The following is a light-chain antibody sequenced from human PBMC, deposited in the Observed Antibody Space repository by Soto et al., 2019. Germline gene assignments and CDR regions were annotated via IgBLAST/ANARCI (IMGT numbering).Light chain of an antibody. CDR1: ESISVW. CDR2: EAS. CDR3: QQSKTKLWT. Sequence: DILMTQSPSTLSASVGDRVTITCRASESISVWLAWYQQKPGKAPKLLIYEASILESGGPSRFSGPGSGTEFTLTISSLQPNDFATYYCQQSKTKLWTFGQGTRVEV. V-gene: IGKV1-5*01. J-gene: IGKJ1*01.